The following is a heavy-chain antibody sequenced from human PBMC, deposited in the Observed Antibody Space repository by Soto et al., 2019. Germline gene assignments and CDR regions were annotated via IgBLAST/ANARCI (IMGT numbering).Heavy chain of an antibody. D-gene: IGHD3-22*01. J-gene: IGHJ4*02. CDR2: ISGRGGST. V-gene: IGHV3-23*01. CDR3: AKAHETYYYDSSGYSGGYYFDY. Sequence: EVQLLESGGGLVQPGGSLRLSCAASGFTFSSYAMSWVRQAPGKGLEWVSAISGRGGSTYYADSVKGRFTISRDNSKKTMYLQMNSLRAEDTAVYYCAKAHETYYYDSSGYSGGYYFDYWGQGTLVTVSS. CDR1: GFTFSSYA.